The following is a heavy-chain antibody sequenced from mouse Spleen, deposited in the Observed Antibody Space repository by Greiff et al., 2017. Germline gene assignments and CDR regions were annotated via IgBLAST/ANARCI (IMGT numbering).Heavy chain of an antibody. CDR3: ARRGITTGLDY. CDR2: IYPGDGST. V-gene: IGHV1S56*01. D-gene: IGHD2-4*01. CDR1: GYTFTDYV. J-gene: IGHJ2*01. Sequence: VQRVESGPELVKPGASVKMSCKASGYTFTDYVISWVKQRPGQGLEWIGWIYPGDGSTKYNEKFKGKATLTADKSSSTAYMQLSSLTSENSAVYFCARRGITTGLDYWGQGTTLTVSS.